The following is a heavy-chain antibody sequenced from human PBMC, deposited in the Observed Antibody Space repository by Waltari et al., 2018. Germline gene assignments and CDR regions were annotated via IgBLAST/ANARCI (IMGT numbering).Heavy chain of an antibody. CDR2: IMTDGREE. CDR3: VRDQWFAFDI. V-gene: IGHV3-7*01. J-gene: IGHJ3*02. D-gene: IGHD3-22*01. Sequence: EVQLVEAGGGLVQPGGSLRLPCAAFGFPLGNYWMSWVRQAPGKGPEWVANIMTDGREEYYVDSVRGRFTISRDNAKNSLYLQMNSLRPEDTAVYYCVRDQWFAFDIWGQGTMVTVSS. CDR1: GFPLGNYW.